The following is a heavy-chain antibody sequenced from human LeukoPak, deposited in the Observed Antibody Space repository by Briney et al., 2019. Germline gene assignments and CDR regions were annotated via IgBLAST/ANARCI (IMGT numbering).Heavy chain of an antibody. CDR1: GGSISSGSYY. D-gene: IGHD6-6*01. CDR2: IYNSGST. V-gene: IGHV4-61*01. Sequence: SETLSLTCTVSGGSISSGSYYWSWIRQPPGKGLEWIGYIYNSGSTNYNPSLKSRVTISVDTSKNQFSLKLSSVTAADTAVYYCATRFEYSSQLEDYWGQGTLVTVSS. J-gene: IGHJ4*02. CDR3: ATRFEYSSQLEDY.